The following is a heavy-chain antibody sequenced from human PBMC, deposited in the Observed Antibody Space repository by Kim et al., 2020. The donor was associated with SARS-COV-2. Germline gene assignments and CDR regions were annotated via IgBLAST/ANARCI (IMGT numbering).Heavy chain of an antibody. CDR1: GCTLTELS. V-gene: IGHV1-24*01. Sequence: ASVKVSCKVSGCTLTELSMHWVRQAPGKGLEWMGGFDPEDGETIYAQKFQGRVTMTEDTSTDTAYMELSSLRSADTAVYYCATGAAVAAAYYYYYGMDVWGQGTTVTVSS. CDR2: FDPEDGET. J-gene: IGHJ6*02. D-gene: IGHD6-19*01. CDR3: ATGAAVAAAYYYYYGMDV.